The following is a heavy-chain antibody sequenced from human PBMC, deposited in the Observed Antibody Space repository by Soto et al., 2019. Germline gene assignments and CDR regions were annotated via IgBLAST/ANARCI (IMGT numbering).Heavy chain of an antibody. J-gene: IGHJ5*02. D-gene: IGHD3-22*01. CDR2: ISGSGGST. CDR3: APGPHSYDSPRFSVGSWFDP. V-gene: IGHV3-23*01. CDR1: GFTFSSYA. Sequence: EVQLLESGGGLVQPGGSLRLSCAASGFTFSSYAMSWVRQAPGKGLEWVSAISGSGGSTYYADSVKGRFTISTDNSKNPMSMQMDSLAAEHPAVYSRAPGPHSYDSPRFSVGSWFDPWGQEPWSPSPQ.